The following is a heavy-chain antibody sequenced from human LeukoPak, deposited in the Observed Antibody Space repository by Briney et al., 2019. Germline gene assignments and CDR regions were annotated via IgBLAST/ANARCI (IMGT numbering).Heavy chain of an antibody. V-gene: IGHV3-21*01. CDR2: ISSSSSYI. D-gene: IGHD3-22*01. J-gene: IGHJ4*02. CDR3: ARERVYYYDSSGYSLDY. CDR1: GFTFSSYS. Sequence: GRSLRLSCAASGFTFSSYSMNWVRQAPGKGLEWVSAISSSSSYIYYADSVKGRFTISRDNAKNSLYLQMNSLRAEDTAVYYCARERVYYYDSSGYSLDYWGQGTLVTVSS.